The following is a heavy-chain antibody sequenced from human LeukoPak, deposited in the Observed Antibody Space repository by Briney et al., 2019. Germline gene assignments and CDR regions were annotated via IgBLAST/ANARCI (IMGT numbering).Heavy chain of an antibody. J-gene: IGHJ4*02. D-gene: IGHD3-22*01. CDR3: ARGGNYDSSGYYLFDY. CDR1: GGSISSSSYY. Sequence: SETLSLTCTVSGGSISSSSYYWGWIRQPPGKGLEWIGSIYYSGSTYYSPSLKSRVTISVDTSKNQFSLKLSSVTAADTAVYYCARGGNYDSSGYYLFDYWGQGTLVTVSS. CDR2: IYYSGST. V-gene: IGHV4-39*07.